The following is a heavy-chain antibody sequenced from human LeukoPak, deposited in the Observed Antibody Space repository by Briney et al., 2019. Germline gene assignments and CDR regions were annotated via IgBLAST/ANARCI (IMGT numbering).Heavy chain of an antibody. D-gene: IGHD3-22*01. V-gene: IGHV3-9*01. Sequence: GGSLRLSCAASGFTFDDYAMHWVRQARGKALEWVSSISWNSGSIGYADSVKGRFTISRDNAKNSLYLQMNSLRAEDTALYYCASKDDSSGYGFDPWGQGTRVTVSS. CDR1: GFTFDDYA. J-gene: IGHJ5*02. CDR3: ASKDDSSGYGFDP. CDR2: ISWNSGSI.